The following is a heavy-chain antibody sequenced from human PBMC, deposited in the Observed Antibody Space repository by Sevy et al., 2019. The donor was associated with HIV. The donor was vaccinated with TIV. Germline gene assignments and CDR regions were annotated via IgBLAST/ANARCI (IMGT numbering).Heavy chain of an antibody. J-gene: IGHJ4*02. D-gene: IGHD3-22*01. CDR2: ISYDGSNK. Sequence: GGSLRLSCATSGFTFSNYAMHWVRQAPGKGLEWVAIISYDGSNKYSADSVKGRFTISRDNSKNTLYLHMNTLRPEDTAVCYCARGCYYYDSSGYLNYWGQGTLVTVSS. V-gene: IGHV3-30-3*01. CDR3: ARGCYYYDSSGYLNY. CDR1: GFTFSNYA.